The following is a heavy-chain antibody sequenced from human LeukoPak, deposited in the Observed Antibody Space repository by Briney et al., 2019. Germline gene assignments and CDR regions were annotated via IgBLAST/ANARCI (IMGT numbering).Heavy chain of an antibody. J-gene: IGHJ3*02. D-gene: IGHD5-18*01. CDR3: AIQDTAMVDDAFDI. V-gene: IGHV3-30*03. CDR2: ISYDGSNK. CDR1: GFTFSSYG. Sequence: RGSLRLSCAASGFTFSSYGMHWVRQAPGKGLEWVAVISYDGSNKYYADSVKGRFTISRDNSKNTLYLQMNSLRAEDTAMYYCAIQDTAMVDDAFDIWGQGTMVTVSS.